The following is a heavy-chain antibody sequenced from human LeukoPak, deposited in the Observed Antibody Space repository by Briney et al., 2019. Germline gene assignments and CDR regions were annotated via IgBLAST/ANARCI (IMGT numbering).Heavy chain of an antibody. CDR3: ARRIVGTGWGRENWLDS. V-gene: IGHV3-23*01. D-gene: IGHD3/OR15-3a*01. CDR1: GFTFSRSA. Sequence: GGSLRLSCAASGFTFSRSAMNWVRQAPGKGLEWVSPFSASGGTTYYADSVKGRFTISRDNSKNTLSVQMNSLRAEDTAVYYCARRIVGTGWGRENWLDSWGQGTLVTVSS. CDR2: FSASGGTT. J-gene: IGHJ5*01.